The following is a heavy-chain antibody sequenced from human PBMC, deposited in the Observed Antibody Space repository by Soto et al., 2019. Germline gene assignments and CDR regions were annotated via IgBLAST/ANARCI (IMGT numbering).Heavy chain of an antibody. Sequence: ASVKVSCKASGYTFTSYGISWVRQAPGQGLEWMGWISAYNGNTNYAQKLQGRVTMTTDTSTSTAYMELRSLRSDDTAVYYCARDTAARGLYYYYMDVWGKGTTVTVSS. D-gene: IGHD6-13*01. J-gene: IGHJ6*03. CDR2: ISAYNGNT. CDR1: GYTFTSYG. V-gene: IGHV1-18*01. CDR3: ARDTAARGLYYYYMDV.